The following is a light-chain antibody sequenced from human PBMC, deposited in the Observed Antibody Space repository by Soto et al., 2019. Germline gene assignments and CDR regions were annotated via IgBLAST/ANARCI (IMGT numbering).Light chain of an antibody. Sequence: QSVLTQPASVSGSPGQSITISCTGTSSDVGGYNYVSWYQHHPGKAPKLMIFDVSNRPSGVSNRFSGSKSGNTASLTISWLQPEDEADYYCSSYTTSNTRQIVFGTGTKVT. CDR1: SSDVGGYNY. V-gene: IGLV2-14*03. J-gene: IGLJ1*01. CDR3: SSYTTSNTRQIV. CDR2: DVS.